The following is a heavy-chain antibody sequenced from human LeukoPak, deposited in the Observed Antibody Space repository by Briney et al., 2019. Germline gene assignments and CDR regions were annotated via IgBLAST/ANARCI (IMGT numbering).Heavy chain of an antibody. CDR1: GGSFSGYY. D-gene: IGHD2-21*02. V-gene: IGHV4-34*01. CDR2: INHSGSA. Sequence: ETLSLTCAVYGGSFSGYYWSWIRQPPGKGLEWIGEINHSGSANYNPSLKSRVTISVDTSKNQFSLKLSSVTAADTAVYYCARGPTFNIVVVTALFDYWGQGTLVTVSS. CDR3: ARGPTFNIVVVTALFDY. J-gene: IGHJ4*02.